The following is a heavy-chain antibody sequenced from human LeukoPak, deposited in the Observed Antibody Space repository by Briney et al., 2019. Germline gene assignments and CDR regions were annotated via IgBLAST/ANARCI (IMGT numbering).Heavy chain of an antibody. CDR3: AKDRPYHYDSSGYYYGGPLDH. Sequence: GGSLRLSCVASGLAFDDYGMHWVRQAPGKGLEWVSLISGDGVNTYYADSVKGRFTISRDNSKNSLSLQMNSLRTEDTALYYCAKDRPYHYDSSGYYYGGPLDHWGQGTLVTVSS. D-gene: IGHD3-22*01. CDR2: ISGDGVNT. V-gene: IGHV3-43*02. J-gene: IGHJ4*02. CDR1: GLAFDDYG.